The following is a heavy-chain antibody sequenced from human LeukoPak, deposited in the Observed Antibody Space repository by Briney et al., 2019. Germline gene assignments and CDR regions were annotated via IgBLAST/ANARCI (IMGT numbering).Heavy chain of an antibody. D-gene: IGHD4-23*01. CDR3: ARVSPDYGGNLPLDY. Sequence: TPSEKLSFNGTGSGGTICYYYWSWLRPAPGKGLEGLGYIYYSGSTNDNHSLKSPVTISVETSKNWFSLKLRSVTAQDTAVYYCARVSPDYGGNLPLDYWGQGTLVTVSS. CDR2: IYYSGST. V-gene: IGHV4-59*01. J-gene: IGHJ4*02. CDR1: GGTICYYY.